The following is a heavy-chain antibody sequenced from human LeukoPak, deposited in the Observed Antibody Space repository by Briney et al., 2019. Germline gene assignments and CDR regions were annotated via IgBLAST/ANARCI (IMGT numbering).Heavy chain of an antibody. CDR3: ARGSSSWFSYGMDV. J-gene: IGHJ6*02. CDR2: IYYSGST. D-gene: IGHD6-13*01. Sequence: SQTLSLTCTVSGGSISSGGYSWSWIRQHPGKGLEWIGYIYYSGSTYYNPSLKSRVTISVDTSKNQFSLKLSPVTAADTAVYYCARGSSSWFSYGMDVWGQGTTVTVSS. V-gene: IGHV4-31*03. CDR1: GGSISSGGYS.